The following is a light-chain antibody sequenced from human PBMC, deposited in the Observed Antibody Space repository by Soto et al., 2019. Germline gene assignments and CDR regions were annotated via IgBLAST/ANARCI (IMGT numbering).Light chain of an antibody. Sequence: EIVVTQSPATLSVSQGGRATLSCRASQSMSDTLAWYQQKPGPAPRLLIYGASRRATGFPARFSGSGSGTDFTLTISSLQSEDFAVYYCQQYDNWPWTFGQGTKVDIK. CDR2: GAS. CDR3: QQYDNWPWT. V-gene: IGKV3-15*01. CDR1: QSMSDT. J-gene: IGKJ1*01.